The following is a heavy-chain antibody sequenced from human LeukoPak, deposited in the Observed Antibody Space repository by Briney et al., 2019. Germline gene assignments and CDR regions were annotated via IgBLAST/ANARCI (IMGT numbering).Heavy chain of an antibody. CDR1: GFTFSSYA. CDR2: ISGSGGST. D-gene: IGHD3-22*01. Sequence: GGSLGLSCAASGFTFSSYAMSWVRQAPGKGLEWVSAISGSGGSTYYADSVKGRFTISRDNSKNTLYLQMNSLRAEDTAVYYCAKEAHYYDSSGYIPGWFDPWGQGTLVTVSS. V-gene: IGHV3-23*01. CDR3: AKEAHYYDSSGYIPGWFDP. J-gene: IGHJ5*02.